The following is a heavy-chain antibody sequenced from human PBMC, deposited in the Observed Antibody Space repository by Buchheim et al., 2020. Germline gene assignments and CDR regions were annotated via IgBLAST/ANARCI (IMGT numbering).Heavy chain of an antibody. CDR1: GFTFSNYH. CDR3: ARDHHDILSGYGPDGIGY. Sequence: EVQLVGSGGDLVQPGGSLRLSCEVSGFTFSNYHMNWVRQAPGKGLEWVSYISSSSTTTKYAGSVEGRFTISRDNAKNSLYLQMNSLRVEDTAVYYCARDHHDILSGYGPDGIGYWGQGTL. CDR2: ISSSSTTT. D-gene: IGHD3-9*01. J-gene: IGHJ4*02. V-gene: IGHV3-48*01.